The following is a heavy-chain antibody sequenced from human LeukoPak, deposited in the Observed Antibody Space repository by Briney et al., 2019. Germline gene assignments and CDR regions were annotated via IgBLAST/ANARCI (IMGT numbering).Heavy chain of an antibody. CDR1: DDSFSRHY. J-gene: IGHJ3*02. V-gene: IGHV4-59*11. D-gene: IGHD4-17*01. Sequence: SETLSLTCAVSDDSFSRHYWTWIRQPPGKGLEWIGYISYIGSTNYNPSLKSRVTISIDTSKNQFSLKLTSVTAADTAVYYCARDLVTVTKGFDIWGQGTMVSVSS. CDR3: ARDLVTVTKGFDI. CDR2: ISYIGST.